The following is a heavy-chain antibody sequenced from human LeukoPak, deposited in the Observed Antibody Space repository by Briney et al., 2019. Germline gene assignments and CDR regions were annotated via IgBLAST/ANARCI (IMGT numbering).Heavy chain of an antibody. CDR1: GFTPSCYA. J-gene: IGHJ4*02. CDR3: GGELDSAMALTIDS. V-gene: IGHV3-30*04. CDR2: ISYDGSNK. Sequence: GRSLRLSCAASGFTPSCYAMCWVCEAPGKGLGWGVVISYDGSNKYYADSVKGRFTIYRGNFKNTLSLQRDSLRAEDTAVYYCGGELDSAMALTIDSWGQGTLVTVSS. D-gene: IGHD4/OR15-4a*01.